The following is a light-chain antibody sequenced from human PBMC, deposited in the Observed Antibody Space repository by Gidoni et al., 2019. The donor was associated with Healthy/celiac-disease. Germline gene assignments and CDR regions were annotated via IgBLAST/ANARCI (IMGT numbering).Light chain of an antibody. J-gene: IGKJ3*01. CDR2: WAS. Sequence: DIVMPQSPDSLAVSLGERATINCKSSQSVLYSSNNKNYLAWYQQKPGQPPKLLIYWASTRESGVPDRFSGSGSGTDFTLTISSLQAEDVAVYYCQQYYSTPFACGPGTKVDIK. CDR3: QQYYSTPFA. V-gene: IGKV4-1*01. CDR1: QSVLYSSNNKNY.